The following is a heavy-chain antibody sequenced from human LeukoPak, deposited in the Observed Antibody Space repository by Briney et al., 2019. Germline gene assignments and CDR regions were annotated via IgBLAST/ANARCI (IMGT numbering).Heavy chain of an antibody. V-gene: IGHV3-30*18. Sequence: GRSLRLSCAASGFTFSSYGMHWVRQAPGKGLEWVAVISYDGSNKYYADSVKGRFTISRDNSKNTLYLQMNSLRAEDTAVYFCAKVIGGSSAWYARGFDYWGQGTLVTVSS. CDR1: GFTFSSYG. CDR3: AKVIGGSSAWYARGFDY. J-gene: IGHJ4*02. CDR2: ISYDGSNK. D-gene: IGHD2-15*01.